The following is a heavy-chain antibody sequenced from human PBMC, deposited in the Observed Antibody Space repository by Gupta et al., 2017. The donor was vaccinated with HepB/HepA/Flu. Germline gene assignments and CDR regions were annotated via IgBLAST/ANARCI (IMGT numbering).Heavy chain of an antibody. CDR2: IYFTGIT. Sequence: HVQLQESGPGLVRPSETLSLTCTVSDGSITPSFWSWIRQPPGKGLEWIGIIYFTGITNYNPARKRRVTISVDRSKNQVSLKLNYVNVEDKAVYYCARQTQDDFGYVDFDSWGQGTLVAVSS. V-gene: IGHV4-59*08. CDR3: ARQTQDDFGYVDFDS. J-gene: IGHJ5*01. CDR1: DGSITPSF. D-gene: IGHD4/OR15-4a*01.